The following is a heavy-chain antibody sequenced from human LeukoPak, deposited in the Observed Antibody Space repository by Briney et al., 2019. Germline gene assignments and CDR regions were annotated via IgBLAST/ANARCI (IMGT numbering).Heavy chain of an antibody. J-gene: IGHJ4*02. CDR3: ARATVGATSSSAMY. CDR2: ISSSSSYI. V-gene: IGHV3-21*01. D-gene: IGHD1-26*01. Sequence: PGGSLRLSCAASGFTFSSYSMNWVRQAPGKGLEWVSSISSSSSYIYYADSVNGRFSISRDNSKNTLSLQMNSLRGEDTAVYYCARATVGATSSSAMYWGQGPLVTVSS. CDR1: GFTFSSYS.